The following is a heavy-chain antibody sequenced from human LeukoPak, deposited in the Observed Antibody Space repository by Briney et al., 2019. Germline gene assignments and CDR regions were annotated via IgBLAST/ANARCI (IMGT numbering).Heavy chain of an antibody. CDR3: ARVSYYYDSSGYYPDY. V-gene: IGHV3-21*01. Sequence: GGSLRLSCAASGFTFSSYSMNWVRQAPGKGLEWVSSISSSSYIYYADSVKGRFTISRDNAKNSLYLQMNSLRAEDTAVYYCARVSYYYDSSGYYPDYWGQGTLVTVSS. J-gene: IGHJ4*02. CDR2: ISSSSYI. CDR1: GFTFSSYS. D-gene: IGHD3-22*01.